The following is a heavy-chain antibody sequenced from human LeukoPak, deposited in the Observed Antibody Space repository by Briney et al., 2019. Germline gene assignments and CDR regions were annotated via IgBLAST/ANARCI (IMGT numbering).Heavy chain of an antibody. J-gene: IGHJ4*02. V-gene: IGHV3-33*01. Sequence: PGGSLRLSCAASGFTFSSYGMHWVRQAPGKGLEWVAVIWYDGSNKYYADSVKGRFTISRDNSKNTLYLQMDSLRAEDTAVYYCARDRGSGSSSHDYWGQGTLVTVSS. CDR1: GFTFSSYG. CDR3: ARDRGSGSSSHDY. D-gene: IGHD1-26*01. CDR2: IWYDGSNK.